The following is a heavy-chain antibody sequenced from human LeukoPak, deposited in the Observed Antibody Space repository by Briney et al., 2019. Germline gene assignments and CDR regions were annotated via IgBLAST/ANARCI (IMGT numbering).Heavy chain of an antibody. J-gene: IGHJ4*02. CDR1: GFTFTSHW. CDR2: IPSSGDST. Sequence: GGSLRLSCAASGFTFTSHWMTWVRQAPGKGLEWVSTIPSSGDSTHYADSVKGRFTISRDNSKNTLYLQMSSLRADDTAVYYCAKRVYNGYFFDYWGQGTLVTVSS. D-gene: IGHD2-8*01. V-gene: IGHV3-23*01. CDR3: AKRVYNGYFFDY.